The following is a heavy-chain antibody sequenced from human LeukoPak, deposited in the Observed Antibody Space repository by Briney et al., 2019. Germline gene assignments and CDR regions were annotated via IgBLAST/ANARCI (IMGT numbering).Heavy chain of an antibody. V-gene: IGHV1-69*05. J-gene: IGHJ3*02. Sequence: ASVKVSCKASGGTFSSYAISWVRQAPGQVLEWMGGIIPIFGTANYAQKFQGRVTITTDESTSTAYMELSSLRSEDTAVYYCARDPWELGRHDAFDIWGQGTMVTVSS. CDR1: GGTFSSYA. D-gene: IGHD1-26*01. CDR2: IIPIFGTA. CDR3: ARDPWELGRHDAFDI.